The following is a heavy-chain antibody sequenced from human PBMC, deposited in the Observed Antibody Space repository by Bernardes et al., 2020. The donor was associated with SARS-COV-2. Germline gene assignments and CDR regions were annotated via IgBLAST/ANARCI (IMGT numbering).Heavy chain of an antibody. V-gene: IGHV4-59*01. D-gene: IGHD3-10*01. Sequence: TLSLTCTVSGGSIRSYYWSWIRQPTGKGLEWIGYIYNSGSTNYHPSLKSRVTISRDTSNNQFSLRLTSVIAADTAVYYCARGVQGVIITSPYYYGMDVWGQGTTVTVSS. J-gene: IGHJ6*02. CDR1: GGSIRSYY. CDR2: IYNSGST. CDR3: ARGVQGVIITSPYYYGMDV.